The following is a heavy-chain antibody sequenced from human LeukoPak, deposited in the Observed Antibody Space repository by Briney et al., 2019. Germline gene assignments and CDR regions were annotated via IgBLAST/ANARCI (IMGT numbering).Heavy chain of an antibody. CDR1: GFTFRNYW. CDR2: LKQDGSQT. J-gene: IGHJ4*02. D-gene: IGHD6-13*01. Sequence: GGSLRLSCAPSGFTFRNYWMTWVRQAPGKGLEWVANLKQDGSQTYYVGSVEGRFTISRDNAKNSLYLQMNSLRAEDTAVYYCARIGYSSSGLDYWGQGTLVTVSS. CDR3: ARIGYSSSGLDY. V-gene: IGHV3-7*01.